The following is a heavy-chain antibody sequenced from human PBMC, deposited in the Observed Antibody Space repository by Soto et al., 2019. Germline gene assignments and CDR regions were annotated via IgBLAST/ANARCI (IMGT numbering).Heavy chain of an antibody. CDR1: GYTLTELS. V-gene: IGHV1-24*01. J-gene: IGHJ6*02. Sequence: ASVKVSCKVSGYTLTELSMHWVRQAPGKGLEWMGGFDPEDGETIYAQKFQGRVTMTEDTSTDTAYMELSSLRSEDTAVYYCATYGSGGGFYGMDVWGQGTTVTVPS. CDR2: FDPEDGET. CDR3: ATYGSGGGFYGMDV. D-gene: IGHD3-10*01.